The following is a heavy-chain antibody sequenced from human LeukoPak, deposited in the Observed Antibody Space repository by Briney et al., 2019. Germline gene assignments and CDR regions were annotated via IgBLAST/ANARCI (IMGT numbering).Heavy chain of an antibody. CDR1: GFTFSSYS. CDR3: ASSGAVAGRPFDY. V-gene: IGHV3-21*01. J-gene: IGHJ4*02. D-gene: IGHD6-19*01. Sequence: PGGSLRLSCAASGFTFSSYSMNWVRQAPGKGLEWVSSISSSSYIYYADSVKGRFTISRDNAKNSLYLQMNSLRAEDTAVYYCASSGAVAGRPFDYWGQGTLVTVSS. CDR2: ISSSSYI.